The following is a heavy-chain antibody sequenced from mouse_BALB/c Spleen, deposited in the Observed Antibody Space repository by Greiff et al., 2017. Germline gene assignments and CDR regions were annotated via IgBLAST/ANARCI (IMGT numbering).Heavy chain of an antibody. J-gene: IGHJ4*01. CDR1: GYTFTDYE. CDR3: TRWLLFYYAMDY. CDR2: IDPETGGT. V-gene: IGHV1-15*01. Sequence: QVQLQQSGAELVRPGASVTLSCKASGYTFTDYEMHWVKQTPVHGLEWIGAIDPETGGTAYNQKFKGKATLTADKSSSTAYMELRSLTSEDSAVYYCTRWLLFYYAMDYWGQGTSVTVAS. D-gene: IGHD2-3*01.